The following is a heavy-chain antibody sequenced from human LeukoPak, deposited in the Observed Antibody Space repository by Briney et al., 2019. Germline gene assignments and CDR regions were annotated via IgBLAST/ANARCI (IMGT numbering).Heavy chain of an antibody. CDR1: GYSFTSYW. D-gene: IGHD3-3*01. J-gene: IGHJ4*02. CDR3: ARQNYDFWSGYYHFDY. CDR2: IYPGDSDT. V-gene: IGHV5-51*01. Sequence: GESLKISCKGSGYSFTSYWIGWVRQMPGKGLEWMGIIYPGDSDTRYSPSFQGQVTTSADKSISTAYLQWSSLKASDTAMYYCARQNYDFWSGYYHFDYWGQGTLVTVSS.